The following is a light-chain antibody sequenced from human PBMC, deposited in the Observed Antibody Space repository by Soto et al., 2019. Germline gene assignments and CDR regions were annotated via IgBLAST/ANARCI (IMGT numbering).Light chain of an antibody. J-gene: IGKJ1*01. CDR2: WAS. CDR3: QQYYSAPPWT. CDR1: QSGLYSSNNKNY. V-gene: IGKV4-1*01. Sequence: DIVMTQSPDSLAVSLGERANINCKSSQSGLYSSNNKNYLAWYQQKPGQPPKLLIYWASTRESGVPDRFSGSGSGTDFTLTISSLQAEDVEVYYCQQYYSAPPWTFGQGTKVEIK.